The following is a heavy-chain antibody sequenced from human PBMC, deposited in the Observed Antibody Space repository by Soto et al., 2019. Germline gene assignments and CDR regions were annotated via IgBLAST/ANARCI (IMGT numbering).Heavy chain of an antibody. CDR1: GFTFSSYA. CDR2: ISGSGGST. CDR3: ASALSFGRYCSSTSCYPGEGRSY. V-gene: IGHV3-23*01. J-gene: IGHJ4*02. Sequence: GGSLRLSCAASGFTFSSYAMSWVRQAPGKGLEWVSAISGSGGSTYYADSVKGRFTISRDNSKNTLYLQMNSLRAEDTAVYYCASALSFGRYCSSTSCYPGEGRSYWGQGTLVTVSS. D-gene: IGHD2-2*01.